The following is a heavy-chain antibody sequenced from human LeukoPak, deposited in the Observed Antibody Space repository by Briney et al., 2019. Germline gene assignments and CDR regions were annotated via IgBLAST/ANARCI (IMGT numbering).Heavy chain of an antibody. CDR1: GGSFSGYY. CDR2: INHSGST. J-gene: IGHJ5*02. D-gene: IGHD3-16*01. CDR3: ARGQRGEDDSSNWFDP. Sequence: SETLSLTCAVYGGSFSGYYWSWIRQPPGKGLEWIGEINHSGSTNYNPSLKSRVTISVDTSKNQFSLTLSSVTAADTAVYYCARGQRGEDDSSNWFDPWGQGTLVTVSS. V-gene: IGHV4-34*01.